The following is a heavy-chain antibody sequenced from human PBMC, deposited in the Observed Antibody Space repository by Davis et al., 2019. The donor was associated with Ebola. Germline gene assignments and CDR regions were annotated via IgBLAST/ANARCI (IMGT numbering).Heavy chain of an antibody. V-gene: IGHV4-61*08. CDR1: GGSVSSGGYY. J-gene: IGHJ6*02. D-gene: IGHD4-17*01. CDR2: VFHTGTT. Sequence: SETLSLTCTVSGGSVSSGGYYWNWIRQSPEKGLEWIGYVFHTGTTNYNPSLKSRVTILLDTSKNQFSLKLSSVTAADTAVYYCARGNYGDYIVLYYYNMDVWGQGTTVTVSS. CDR3: ARGNYGDYIVLYYYNMDV.